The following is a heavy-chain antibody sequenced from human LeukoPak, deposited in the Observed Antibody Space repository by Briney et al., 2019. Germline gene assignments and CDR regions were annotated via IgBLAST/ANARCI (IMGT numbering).Heavy chain of an antibody. D-gene: IGHD2-15*01. J-gene: IGHJ4*02. Sequence: GGSLRLSCAASGFTFSSYAMSWVRQAPGKGLEWVTAISGNGGSTYYADSVKGRFSISRDNSKNTLFLQMNSPTAEDTGVYYCAKARSAVVEAATNYWGQGTRVTVSS. CDR2: ISGNGGST. CDR3: AKARSAVVEAATNY. CDR1: GFTFSSYA. V-gene: IGHV3-23*01.